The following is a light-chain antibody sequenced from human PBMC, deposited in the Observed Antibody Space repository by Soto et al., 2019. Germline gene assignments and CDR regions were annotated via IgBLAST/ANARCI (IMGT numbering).Light chain of an antibody. Sequence: EIVMTQSPATLSVSPGERATLSCRASQSVSSNLAWYQQKPGQAPRLLIYGASTRATGIPARFSGSGSGTEFTLTISSLQSEEFAVYYCQQYNNSPYSFGQGTKLEIK. J-gene: IGKJ2*01. CDR1: QSVSSN. CDR2: GAS. V-gene: IGKV3-15*01. CDR3: QQYNNSPYS.